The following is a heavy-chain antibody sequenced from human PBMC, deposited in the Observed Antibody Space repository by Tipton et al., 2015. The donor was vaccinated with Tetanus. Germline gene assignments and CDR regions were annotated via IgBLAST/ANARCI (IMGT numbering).Heavy chain of an antibody. CDR1: GGSISSSSYY. J-gene: IGHJ2*01. V-gene: IGHV4-39*07. CDR2: IYYSGST. CDR3: ARGGPESRWYFDL. Sequence: TLSLTCTVSGGSISSSSYYWGWIRQPPGKGLEWIGTIYYSGSTYYNPSLKSRVTISVDTSQKQFSLNLRSMTAADTAVYYCARGGPESRWYFDLWGRGTLVTVSS.